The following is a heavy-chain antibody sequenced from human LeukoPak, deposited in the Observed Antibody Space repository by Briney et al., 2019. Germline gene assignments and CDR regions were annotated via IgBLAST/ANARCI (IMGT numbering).Heavy chain of an antibody. D-gene: IGHD2-2*01. Sequence: GGSLRLSCAASGFTFSTYAMSWVRQAPGKGLEWVSGISGSGGNTYYADSVKGRFTISRDNSKNTLYLQMNSLRAEDTAVYYCAKDPRFSYCSTSTCAYAFDIWGQGTMVTVSS. J-gene: IGHJ3*02. CDR3: AKDPRFSYCSTSTCAYAFDI. CDR2: ISGSGGNT. V-gene: IGHV3-23*01. CDR1: GFTFSTYA.